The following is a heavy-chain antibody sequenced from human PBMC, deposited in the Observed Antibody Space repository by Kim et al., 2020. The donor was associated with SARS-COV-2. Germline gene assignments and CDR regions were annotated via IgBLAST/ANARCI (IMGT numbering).Heavy chain of an antibody. Sequence: GGSLRLSCAASGFTFSSYSMNWVRQAPGKGLEWVSSISSSSSYIYYADSVKGRFTISSDNAKNSLYLQMNSLRAEDTAVYYCAQVGYCSSTSCDDYWGQGTLVTVSS. CDR3: AQVGYCSSTSCDDY. J-gene: IGHJ4*02. D-gene: IGHD2-2*01. CDR2: ISSSSSYI. V-gene: IGHV3-21*01. CDR1: GFTFSSYS.